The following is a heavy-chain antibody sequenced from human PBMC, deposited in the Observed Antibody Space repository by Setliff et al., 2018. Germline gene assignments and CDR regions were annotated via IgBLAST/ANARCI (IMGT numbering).Heavy chain of an antibody. CDR3: ARSRSNFWSGYFNWFDP. V-gene: IGHV5-51*01. Sequence: LGASLTLSCKGSGYSFTSYWIGWVRQMPGKGLEWMGIIYPGDSDTRYSPSFQGQVTISADKSISTAYLQWSSLKASDTAMYYCARSRSNFWSGYFNWFDPWGQGTLVTVSS. CDR2: IYPGDSDT. D-gene: IGHD3-3*01. J-gene: IGHJ5*02. CDR1: GYSFTSYW.